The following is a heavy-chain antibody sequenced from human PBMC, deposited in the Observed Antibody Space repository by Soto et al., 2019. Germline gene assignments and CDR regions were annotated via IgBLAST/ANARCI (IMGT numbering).Heavy chain of an antibody. CDR3: TTYYDFWSGYYSYGMDV. D-gene: IGHD3-3*01. V-gene: IGHV3-15*07. CDR1: GFTFSNAW. CDR2: IKSKTDGGTT. Sequence: KPGGSLRLSCAASGFTFSNAWVNWVRQAPGKGLEWVGRIKSKTDGGTTDYAAPVKGRFTISRDDSKNTLYLQMNSLKTEDTAVYYCTTYYDFWSGYYSYGMDVWGQGTTVTVSS. J-gene: IGHJ6*02.